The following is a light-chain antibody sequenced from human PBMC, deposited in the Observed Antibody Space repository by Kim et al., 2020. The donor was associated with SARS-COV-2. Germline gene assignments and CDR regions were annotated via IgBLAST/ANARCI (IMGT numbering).Light chain of an antibody. CDR3: QQYHKWPGIT. Sequence: EIVMTQSPATLSVSPGEIATLSCRASQSVGIKLAWYQQKPAQAPRLLIYDASTRETGIPGRFSGSGSGTEFTLTIGSLQSEDFALYYCQQYHKWPGITFGQGTRLGIK. CDR1: QSVGIK. V-gene: IGKV3D-15*01. J-gene: IGKJ5*01. CDR2: DAS.